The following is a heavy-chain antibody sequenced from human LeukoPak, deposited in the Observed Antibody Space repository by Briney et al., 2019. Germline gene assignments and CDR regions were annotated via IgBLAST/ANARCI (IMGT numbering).Heavy chain of an antibody. J-gene: IGHJ4*02. CDR2: ISYDGSNK. CDR3: AKVQYSDYDMNFDS. Sequence: PGGSLRLSCAASGFTFSSSAMHWVRQAPGKGLEWVAVISYDGSNKYYADSVKGRFTISRDNSKNSLYLQINSLRADDTAVYYCAKVQYSDYDMNFDSWGQGTLVTVSS. V-gene: IGHV3-30-3*01. D-gene: IGHD5-12*01. CDR1: GFTFSSSA.